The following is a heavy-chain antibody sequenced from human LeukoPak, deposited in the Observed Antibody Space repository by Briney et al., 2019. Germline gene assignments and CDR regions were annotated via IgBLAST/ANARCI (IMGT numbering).Heavy chain of an antibody. J-gene: IGHJ4*02. V-gene: IGHV1-2*02. D-gene: IGHD4-17*01. CDR2: INPNSGGT. Sequence: ASVKVSCKASGYTFTGYYMHWVRQAPGQGLEWMGWINPNSGGTNYAQKFQGRVTMTRDTSISTAYMELSRLRSDDTAVYYCARDRNGDQFHFDYWGQGTLVTVSS. CDR1: GYTFTGYY. CDR3: ARDRNGDQFHFDY.